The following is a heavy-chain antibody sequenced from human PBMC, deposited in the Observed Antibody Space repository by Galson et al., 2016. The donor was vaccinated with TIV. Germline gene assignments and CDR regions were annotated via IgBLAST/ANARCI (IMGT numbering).Heavy chain of an antibody. J-gene: IGHJ4*02. CDR3: ARDIPGTAKYFDF. Sequence: SVKVSCKASGYTFIYSAIHWVRQAPGQGLEWMGWINTGNGSTKYSQKFQARVAITRDISASTVYMALNGLRSEDTAVYFCARDIPGTAKYFDFWGQGTPVTVAS. D-gene: IGHD3-10*01. CDR2: INTGNGST. CDR1: GYTFIYSA. V-gene: IGHV1-3*04.